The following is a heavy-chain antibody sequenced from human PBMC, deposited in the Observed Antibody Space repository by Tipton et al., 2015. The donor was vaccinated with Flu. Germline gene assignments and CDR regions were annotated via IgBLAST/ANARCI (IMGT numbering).Heavy chain of an antibody. D-gene: IGHD3-10*01. CDR1: GDSITTYY. CDR3: ASGRAQHEY. J-gene: IGHJ4*02. CDR2: IYYDGST. Sequence: TLSLTCTVSGDSITTYYWSWVRQPPGKGLEWIGHIYYDGSTNYNPSLKSRVTISVDTSKNQFSPKLKSVTAADTAVYYCASGRAQHEYWGQGTLVTVSS. V-gene: IGHV4-59*08.